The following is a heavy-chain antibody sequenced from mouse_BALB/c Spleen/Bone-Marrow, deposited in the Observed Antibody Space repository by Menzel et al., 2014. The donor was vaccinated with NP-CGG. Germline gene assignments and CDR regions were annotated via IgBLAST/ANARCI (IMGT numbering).Heavy chain of an antibody. J-gene: IGHJ2*01. D-gene: IGHD2-2*01. CDR2: INPGSGGT. Sequence: VQLVESGAELVRPGTSVKVSCKASGYAFTNYLIEWVKQRPGQGLEWIGVINPGSGGTNYNEKFKGKATLTADNSFNTAYMHLSSLTSDDSAVYFCARGGHGSYWGQGTTLTVSS. CDR1: GYAFTNYL. CDR3: ARGGHGSY. V-gene: IGHV1-54*03.